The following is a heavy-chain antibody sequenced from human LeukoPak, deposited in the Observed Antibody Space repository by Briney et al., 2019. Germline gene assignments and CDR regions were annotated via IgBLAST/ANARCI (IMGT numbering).Heavy chain of an antibody. D-gene: IGHD3-16*01. CDR1: GFTFDDYA. CDR2: ISWNSGSI. CDR3: ASLPGDGFDP. V-gene: IGHV3-9*01. J-gene: IGHJ5*02. Sequence: GGSPRLSCAASGFTFDDYAMHWVRQAPGKGLEWVSGISWNSGSIGYADSVKGRFTISRDNAKNSLYLQMNGLRAEDTAVYYCASLPGDGFDPWGQGTLVTVSS.